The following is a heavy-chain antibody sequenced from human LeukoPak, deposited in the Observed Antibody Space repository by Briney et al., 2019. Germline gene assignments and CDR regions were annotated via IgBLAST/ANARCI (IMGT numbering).Heavy chain of an antibody. Sequence: SVKVSCKASGGTFSSYAISWVRQAPGQGLEWMGGIIPIFGTANYAQKFQGRVTITTDESTSTAYMELSSLRSEDTAVYYCATPGHYYDSSGYLWGQGILVTVSS. D-gene: IGHD3-22*01. CDR2: IIPIFGTA. CDR3: ATPGHYYDSSGYL. J-gene: IGHJ4*02. V-gene: IGHV1-69*05. CDR1: GGTFSSYA.